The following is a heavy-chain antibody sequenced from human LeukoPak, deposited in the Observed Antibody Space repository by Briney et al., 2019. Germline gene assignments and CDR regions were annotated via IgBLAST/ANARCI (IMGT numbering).Heavy chain of an antibody. CDR3: AAELYGVYTDCCTFHL. D-gene: IGHD4-17*01. CDR2: ISAYNGNT. CDR1: GYTFTSYG. J-gene: IGHJ3*01. V-gene: IGHV1-18*01. Sequence: GASVKVSCKASGYTFTSYGISWVRQAPGQGLEWMGWISAYNGNTNYAQKFQGRVTMTRDTSTSTVYMELSSLGSEDSAVYYCAAELYGVYTDCCTFHLWGQGTLVTVSS.